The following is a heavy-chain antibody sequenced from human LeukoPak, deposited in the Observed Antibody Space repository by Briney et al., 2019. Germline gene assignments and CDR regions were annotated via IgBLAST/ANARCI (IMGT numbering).Heavy chain of an antibody. CDR1: GGSISSYY. V-gene: IGHV4-59*08. J-gene: IGHJ6*02. CDR3: ARRYYYYGMDV. CDR2: IYYSGSA. Sequence: SETLSLTCTVSGGSISSYYWSWIRQPPGKGLEWIGYIYYSGSANYNPSLKSRVTISVDTSKNQFSLKLSSVTAADTAVYYCARRYYYYGMDVWGQGTTVTVSS.